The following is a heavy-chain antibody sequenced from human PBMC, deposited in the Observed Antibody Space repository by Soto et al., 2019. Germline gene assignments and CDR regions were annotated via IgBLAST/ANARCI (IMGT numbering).Heavy chain of an antibody. CDR1: GVTLSSYP. D-gene: IGHD5-12*01. J-gene: IGHJ4*02. CDR2: ISYSGVST. CDR3: ARTRGYSDYDLDY. Sequence: PXGALRLSCAAAGVTLSSYPMTWVRQAPGKGLEWVSAISYSGVSTYYADSVKGRFTISRDSSENTLSLQMTSLRVDDTAVYYCARTRGYSDYDLDYWGQGTLVTVSS. V-gene: IGHV3-23*01.